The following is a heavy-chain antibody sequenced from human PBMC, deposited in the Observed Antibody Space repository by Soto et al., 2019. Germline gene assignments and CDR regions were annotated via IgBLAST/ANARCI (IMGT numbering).Heavy chain of an antibody. D-gene: IGHD4-4*01. CDR1: GFTFSSYG. V-gene: IGHV3-30*18. CDR3: ANYAEVGSNLFSYYYGMDV. Sequence: QVQLVESGGGVVQPGRSLRLSCAASGFTFSSYGMHWVREAPGKGLEWVAVISYDGSNKYYADSVKGRFTISRDNSKNTLYLQMNSLRAEDTAVYYCANYAEVGSNLFSYYYGMDVWGQGTTVTVSS. CDR2: ISYDGSNK. J-gene: IGHJ6*02.